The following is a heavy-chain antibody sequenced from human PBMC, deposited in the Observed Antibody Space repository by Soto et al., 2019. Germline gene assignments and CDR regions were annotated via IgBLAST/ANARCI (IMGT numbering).Heavy chain of an antibody. CDR2: ISAYNGNT. V-gene: IGHV1-18*04. CDR3: ARELYDFWSGSRVQMDV. J-gene: IGHJ6*02. CDR1: GYTFTSYG. Sequence: ASVKVSCKASGYTFTSYGISWVRQAPGQGLEWMGWISAYNGNTNYAQKLQGRVTMTTDTPTSTAYMELRSLRSDDTAVYYRARELYDFWSGSRVQMDVWGQGTTVTVSS. D-gene: IGHD3-3*01.